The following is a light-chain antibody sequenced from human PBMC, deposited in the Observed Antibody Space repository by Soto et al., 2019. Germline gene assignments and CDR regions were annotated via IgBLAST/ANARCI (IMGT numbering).Light chain of an antibody. Sequence: EIVMTQSPATLSVSPGERATLSCRAGESISNNLAWYQQKPGQAPRLLIYGAATRAAGVPARFSGRGSGTEFTLTISSLQSEDFGVSYCQQYNNWPGTFGQGTKVEIK. CDR1: ESISNN. J-gene: IGKJ1*01. CDR3: QQYNNWPGT. V-gene: IGKV3-15*01. CDR2: GAA.